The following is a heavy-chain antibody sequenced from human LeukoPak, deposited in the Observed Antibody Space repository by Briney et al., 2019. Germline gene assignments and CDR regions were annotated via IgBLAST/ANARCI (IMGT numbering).Heavy chain of an antibody. CDR2: IYTSGST. D-gene: IGHD6-6*01. Sequence: SETLSLTCTVSGGSISSYYWSWIRQPAGKGLEWIGRIYTSGSTNYNPSLKSRVTMSVDTSKNQFSLKLSSVTAADTAVYYCARAGGYSSSSADAFDIWGQGTMVTVSS. CDR3: ARAGGYSSSSADAFDI. J-gene: IGHJ3*02. V-gene: IGHV4-4*07. CDR1: GGSISSYY.